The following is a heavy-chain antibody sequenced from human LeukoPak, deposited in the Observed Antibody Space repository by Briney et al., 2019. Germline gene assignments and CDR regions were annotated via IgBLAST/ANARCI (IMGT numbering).Heavy chain of an antibody. J-gene: IGHJ5*02. CDR1: GYTFTGYY. CDR2: INPNSGGT. D-gene: IGHD3-3*01. CDR3: ARNYDFWSGFDP. Sequence: ASVKVSCKASGYTFTGYYMHWVRQAPGQGLEWMGWINPNSGGTNYAQKFQGRVTMTRDTSISTAYMELIRLRSDDTAVYYCARNYDFWSGFDPWGQGTLVTVSS. V-gene: IGHV1-2*02.